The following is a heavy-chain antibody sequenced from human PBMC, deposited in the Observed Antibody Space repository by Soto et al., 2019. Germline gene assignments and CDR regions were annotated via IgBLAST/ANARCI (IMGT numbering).Heavy chain of an antibody. CDR1: GGSISSYY. V-gene: IGHV4-59*08. J-gene: IGHJ4*02. Sequence: QVQLQESGPGLVKPSETLSLTCTVSGGSISSYYWSWIRQPPGKGLEWIGYIYYSGSTNYNPSLKSRVTISVDTSKNQFSLTLSSVTAADTAVYYCARRGLSYYFDYWGQGTLVTVSS. CDR3: ARRGLSYYFDY. D-gene: IGHD3-16*02. CDR2: IYYSGST.